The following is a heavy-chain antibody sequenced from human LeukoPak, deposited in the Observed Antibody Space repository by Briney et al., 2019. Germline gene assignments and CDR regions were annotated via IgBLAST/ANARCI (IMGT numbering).Heavy chain of an antibody. V-gene: IGHV4-4*07. CDR1: GGSFSGYY. CDR3: AREDSSGSFFDY. CDR2: IHTSGST. J-gene: IGHJ4*02. Sequence: SETLSLTCAVYGGSFSGYYWSWIRQPAGKGLEWIGRIHTSGSTNYKPSLKSRVTISVDTSENQFSLKLSSVTAADTAVYYCAREDSSGSFFDYWGQGTLVTVSS. D-gene: IGHD6-19*01.